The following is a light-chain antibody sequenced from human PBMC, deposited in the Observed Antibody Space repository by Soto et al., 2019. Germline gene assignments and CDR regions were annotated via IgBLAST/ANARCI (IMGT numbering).Light chain of an antibody. CDR2: EAS. V-gene: IGLV2-14*02. J-gene: IGLJ1*01. Sequence: STLTLRASVAGSPEPSLTISCTGTSRNFEGYKFVSWYQHPPGTDHKVLIYEASNRPSTVSDAFSGSTSGNTASLTNTRLQAVDDSDDSCSAFTTTTTHVSGRETKDTAL. CDR1: SRNFEGYKF. CDR3: SAFTTTTTHV.